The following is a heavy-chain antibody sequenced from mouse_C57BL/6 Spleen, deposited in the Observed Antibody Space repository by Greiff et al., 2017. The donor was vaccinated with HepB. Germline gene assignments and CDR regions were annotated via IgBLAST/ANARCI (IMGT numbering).Heavy chain of an antibody. CDR2: ISSGSSTI. J-gene: IGHJ1*03. V-gene: IGHV5-17*01. D-gene: IGHD2-5*01. Sequence: DVMLVESGGGLVKPGGSLKLSCAASGFTFSDYGMHWVRQAPEMGLEWVAYISSGSSTIYYADTVKGRFTISRDNAKNTLFLQMTSLRSEDTAMYYCARDSNYGYFDVWGTGTTVTVSS. CDR3: ARDSNYGYFDV. CDR1: GFTFSDYG.